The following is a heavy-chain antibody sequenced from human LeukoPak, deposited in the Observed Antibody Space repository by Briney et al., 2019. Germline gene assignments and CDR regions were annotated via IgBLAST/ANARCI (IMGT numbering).Heavy chain of an antibody. CDR2: INSDGSST. J-gene: IGHJ4*02. Sequence: GGSLRLSCAASGFNFSSYWMHWVRQAPGRGLVWVSRINSDGSSTSYADSMKGRFTISRDNAKNTLYLQMNSLRVEDTAVYYCARGGAAMAYYWGQGTLVTVSS. D-gene: IGHD5-18*01. V-gene: IGHV3-74*01. CDR3: ARGGAAMAYY. CDR1: GFNFSSYW.